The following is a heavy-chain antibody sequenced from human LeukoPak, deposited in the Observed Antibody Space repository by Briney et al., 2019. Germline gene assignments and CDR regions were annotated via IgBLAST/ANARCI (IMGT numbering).Heavy chain of an antibody. V-gene: IGHV4-59*01. J-gene: IGHJ5*02. D-gene: IGHD2-15*01. CDR3: ARGGYCTGGSCYSNWFDP. CDR1: GGSISSYY. CDR2: IYYSGST. Sequence: PSETLSLTCTVSGGSISSYYWSWIRQPPGKGLEWIGYIYYSGSTNYNPSLKSRVTISVDMSKKQFSLRLSSVTAADTAVYYCARGGYCTGGSCYSNWFDPWGQGTLVTVSS.